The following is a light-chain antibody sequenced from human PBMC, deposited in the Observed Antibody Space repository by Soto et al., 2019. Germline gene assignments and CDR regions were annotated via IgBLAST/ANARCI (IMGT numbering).Light chain of an antibody. Sequence: EIVLTPSPGTLSLSPGERATLSCRASQSVSSSYLAWYQQKPGQAPRLLIYGASSRATGIPDRFSGSGSGTDFTLTISRLEPEDFAVYYCQQYGRTFGQGTKVDIK. J-gene: IGKJ1*01. CDR1: QSVSSSY. CDR3: QQYGRT. V-gene: IGKV3-20*01. CDR2: GAS.